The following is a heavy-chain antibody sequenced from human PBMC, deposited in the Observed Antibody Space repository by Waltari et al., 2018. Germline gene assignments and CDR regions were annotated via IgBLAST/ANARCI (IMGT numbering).Heavy chain of an antibody. J-gene: IGHJ6*02. CDR3: ARAGRGAASWHYGMDV. V-gene: IGHV1-69*12. CDR2: ITPIFGTA. Sequence: QVQLVQSGAEVKKPGSSVKVSCKASGGTFSSYAISWVRQAPGQGLEWMGGITPIFGTANYAQKFQGRVTITADESTSTAYMELSSLRSEDTAVYYCARAGRGAASWHYGMDVWGQGTTVTVSS. CDR1: GGTFSSYA. D-gene: IGHD1-26*01.